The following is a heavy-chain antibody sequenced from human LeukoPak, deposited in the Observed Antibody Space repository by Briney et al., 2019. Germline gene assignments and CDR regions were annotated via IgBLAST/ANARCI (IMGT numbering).Heavy chain of an antibody. Sequence: PGGSLRLSCAASGITFSSYEMNWVRQAPGKGLEWVSYISSSGSTIYYADSVKGRFTISRDNAKNSLYLQMNSLRAEDTAVYYCARGPRGYQLPSKHRYNWFDPWGQGTLVTVSS. CDR3: ARGPRGYQLPSKHRYNWFDP. D-gene: IGHD2-2*01. CDR1: GITFSSYE. J-gene: IGHJ5*02. CDR2: ISSSGSTI. V-gene: IGHV3-48*03.